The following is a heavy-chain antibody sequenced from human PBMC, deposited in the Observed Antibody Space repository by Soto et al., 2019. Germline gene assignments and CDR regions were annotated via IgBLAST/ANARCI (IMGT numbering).Heavy chain of an antibody. CDR3: AKDEDYYGSGGLDY. J-gene: IGHJ4*02. CDR2: ISYDGSNK. CDR1: GFTFSSYG. V-gene: IGHV3-30*18. D-gene: IGHD3-10*01. Sequence: QVQLVESGGGVVQPGRSLRLSCAASGFTFSSYGMHWVRQAPGKGLEWVAVISYDGSNKYYADSVKGRFTISRDNSKNTLYLKMNSLRAEDTAVYYCAKDEDYYGSGGLDYWGQGTLVTVSS.